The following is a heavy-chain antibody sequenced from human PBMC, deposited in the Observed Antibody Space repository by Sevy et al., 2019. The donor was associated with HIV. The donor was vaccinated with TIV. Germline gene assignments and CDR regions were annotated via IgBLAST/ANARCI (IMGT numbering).Heavy chain of an antibody. CDR1: GGSISSSSYY. V-gene: IGHV4-39*01. J-gene: IGHJ4*02. Sequence: SETLSLTCTVSGGSISSSSYYWGWIRQPPGKELEWIGSIYYSGSTYYNPSLKSRVTISVDTSKNQFSLKLSSVTAADTAVYYCARPRIAVAGTAQYFDYWGQGTLVTVSS. CDR3: ARPRIAVAGTAQYFDY. D-gene: IGHD6-19*01. CDR2: IYYSGST.